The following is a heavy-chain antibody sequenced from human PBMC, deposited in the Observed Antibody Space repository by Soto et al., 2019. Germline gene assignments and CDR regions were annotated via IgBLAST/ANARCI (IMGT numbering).Heavy chain of an antibody. Sequence: PGGSLRLSCAASGFTFSSYWMSWFRQAPGKGLEWVANIKQDGSEKYYVDSVKGRFTISRDNAKNSLYLQMNSLRTDDTATYYCSKGLRADGRYDFDYWGQGTLVTVSS. D-gene: IGHD6-19*01. CDR1: GFTFSSYW. CDR2: IKQDGSEK. CDR3: SKGLRADGRYDFDY. V-gene: IGHV3-7*03. J-gene: IGHJ4*02.